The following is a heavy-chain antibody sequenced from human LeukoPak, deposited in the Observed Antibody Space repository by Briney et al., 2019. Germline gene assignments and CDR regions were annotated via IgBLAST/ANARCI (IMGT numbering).Heavy chain of an antibody. CDR3: ARGRYNWRGEGENWFDP. J-gene: IGHJ5*02. Sequence: SRTLSLTCTVSGVSISSGDYYWSWIRQHPGKGPEWIGYIYYSGSTYYNPSLKSRVTISVDTSQNQFSLKLRSVTAADTAVYYCARGRYNWRGEGENWFDPWGQGTLVTVSS. CDR1: GVSISSGDYY. CDR2: IYYSGST. D-gene: IGHD1-20*01. V-gene: IGHV4-31*03.